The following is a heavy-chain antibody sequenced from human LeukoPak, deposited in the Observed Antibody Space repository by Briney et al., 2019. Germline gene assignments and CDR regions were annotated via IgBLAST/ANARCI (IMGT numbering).Heavy chain of an antibody. V-gene: IGHV4-61*02. CDR2: IYTSGST. Sequence: PSQTLSLTCTVSGGSISSGSYYWSWIRRPAGKGLEWIGRIYTSGSTNYNPSLKSRVTISVDTSKNQFSLKLSSVTAADTAVYYCARAGGSYFDYWGQGTLVTVSS. CDR3: ARAGGSYFDY. J-gene: IGHJ4*02. D-gene: IGHD1-26*01. CDR1: GGSISSGSYY.